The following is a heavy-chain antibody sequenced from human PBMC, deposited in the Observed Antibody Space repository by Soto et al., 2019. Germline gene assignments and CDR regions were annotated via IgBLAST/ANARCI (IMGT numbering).Heavy chain of an antibody. D-gene: IGHD1-26*01. J-gene: IGHJ4*02. CDR2: IIPIFGTP. CDR3: ARGWETVGTTTPFAY. CDR1: GGTFSNYA. V-gene: IGHV1-69*06. Sequence: SVKVSCKASGGTFSNYAINWVRQAPGQGLEWMGGIIPIFGTPNYAQKFQGTVTITADKSTNTAYLEVRNLRSDDTVVYYCARGWETVGTTTPFAYWGQGTLVTVSS.